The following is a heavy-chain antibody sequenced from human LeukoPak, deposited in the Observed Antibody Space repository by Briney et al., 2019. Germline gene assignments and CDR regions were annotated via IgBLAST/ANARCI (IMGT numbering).Heavy chain of an antibody. CDR3: ARDQELWFGELSFDS. J-gene: IGHJ4*02. CDR1: GFTFSSYS. CDR2: ISSSSSYI. V-gene: IGHV3-21*01. Sequence: GGSLRLSCAASGFTFSSYSMNWVRQAPGKGLEWVSSISSSSSYIYYADSVKGRFTISRDNAKNSLYLQMNSLRAEDTAVYYCARDQELWFGELSFDSWGQGTLVTVSS. D-gene: IGHD3-10*01.